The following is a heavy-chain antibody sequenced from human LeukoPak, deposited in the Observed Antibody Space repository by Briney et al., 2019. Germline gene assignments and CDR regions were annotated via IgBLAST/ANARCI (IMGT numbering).Heavy chain of an antibody. CDR2: ISGSGYKT. D-gene: IGHD3-10*01. CDR1: GFTFSDFT. Sequence: GGSLRLSCVASGFTFSDFTMSWLRQSPVKGLEWVAAISGSGYKTYDADSMKGRFTISRDNSKSALYLDMSDLRAEDKAVYFCARGEGPDLVRFAGFWGQGTLVTVSS. J-gene: IGHJ4*02. CDR3: ARGEGPDLVRFAGF. V-gene: IGHV3-23*01.